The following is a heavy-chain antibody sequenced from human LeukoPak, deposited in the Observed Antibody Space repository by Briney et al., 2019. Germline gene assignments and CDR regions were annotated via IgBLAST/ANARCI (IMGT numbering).Heavy chain of an antibody. Sequence: GGSLRLSCAASGFTVSSNYMSWVRQAPGKGLEWVSVIYSGGSTYCADSVKGRFTISSDNSKNTLYLQMNSLRAEDTAVYYCARSGVGFGYYGMDVRGQGTTVTVSS. CDR2: IYSGGST. J-gene: IGHJ6*02. D-gene: IGHD3-10*01. CDR1: GFTVSSNY. V-gene: IGHV3-66*01. CDR3: ARSGVGFGYYGMDV.